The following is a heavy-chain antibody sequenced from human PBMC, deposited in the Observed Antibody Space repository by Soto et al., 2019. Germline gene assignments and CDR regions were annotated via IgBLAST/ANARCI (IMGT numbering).Heavy chain of an antibody. CDR2: IIPIFGTA. CDR1: GGTFSSYA. CDR3: ARDGIVVVPAAMTYYYGMDV. V-gene: IGHV1-69*01. D-gene: IGHD2-2*01. Sequence: SVKVSCKAPGGTFSSYAISWVRQAPGQGLEWMGGIIPIFGTANYAQKFQGRVTITADESTSTAYMELSSLRSEDTAVYYCARDGIVVVPAAMTYYYGMDVWG. J-gene: IGHJ6*02.